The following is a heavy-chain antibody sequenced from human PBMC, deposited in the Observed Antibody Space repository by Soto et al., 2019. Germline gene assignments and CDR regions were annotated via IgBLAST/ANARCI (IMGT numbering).Heavy chain of an antibody. CDR1: GFTFTSNW. J-gene: IGHJ4*02. V-gene: IGHV3-74*01. Sequence: EVQLVESGGGLVQPGGSLRLSCAASGFTFTSNWMHWVRHAPGKGLVWVSRINSDGTTTTYADSVKGRFTISRDNAKNTLYLQVNSLGGEDTAVYYCTRGGATVAWIYHFENWGQGTLVTVSS. CDR2: INSDGTTT. CDR3: TRGGATVAWIYHFEN. D-gene: IGHD4-4*01.